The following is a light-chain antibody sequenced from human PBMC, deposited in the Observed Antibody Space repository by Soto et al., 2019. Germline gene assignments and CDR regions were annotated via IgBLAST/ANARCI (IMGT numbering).Light chain of an antibody. V-gene: IGLV2-14*01. CDR3: SSYTTSTTLV. CDR1: DSDVGLYNY. Sequence: QSVLIQPASVSGSPGQSITISCSGTDSDVGLYNYVSWYRQHPGTAPTLIIYEVTNRPSGVSNRFSGSKSGNTASLTISGLQAEDAADYYCSSYTTSTTLVFGGGTKVTVL. J-gene: IGLJ3*02. CDR2: EVT.